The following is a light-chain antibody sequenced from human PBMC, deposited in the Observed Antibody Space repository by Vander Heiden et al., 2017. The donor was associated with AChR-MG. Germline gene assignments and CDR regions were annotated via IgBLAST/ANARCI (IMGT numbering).Light chain of an antibody. CDR3: AAWDDSLSGPV. Sequence: QSVLTQPPSASGTPGQRVTISCSGAYSNIGSTYVCWYQQVPGTAPKLLIYRNNQRPSGVPDRFSGSKSGTSVSLAISGLRSEDEAEYFGAAWDDSLSGPVFGGGTKLTV. CDR2: RNN. V-gene: IGLV1-47*01. J-gene: IGLJ3*02. CDR1: YSNIGSTY.